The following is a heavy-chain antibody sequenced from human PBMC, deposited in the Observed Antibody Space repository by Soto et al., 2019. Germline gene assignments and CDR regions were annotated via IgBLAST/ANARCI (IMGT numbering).Heavy chain of an antibody. CDR2: ISASNGNT. V-gene: IGHV1-18*01. Sequence: ASVKVSCKASVDTITSYGISWVRQAPGQGLKWMGWISASNGNTDYAQKLQGRVTMTTDTSTSTAYMELRSLRSDDTAVYYCARDQDRSPDYWGQGTRVTVSS. CDR3: ARDQDRSPDY. CDR1: VDTITSYG. J-gene: IGHJ4*02.